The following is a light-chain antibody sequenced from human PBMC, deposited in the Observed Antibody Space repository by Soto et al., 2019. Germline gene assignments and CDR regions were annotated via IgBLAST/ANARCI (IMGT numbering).Light chain of an antibody. V-gene: IGLV1-44*01. CDR1: SSNIGSTT. Sequence: QSVLTQPPSASGTPGQRVTISCSGSSSNIGSTTVNWYQQLPGTAPKLLIYSNNQRPSGVPDRFSGSKSGTSASLAISGLQSEDEADYYCAAWDDSLNGLVFGGGTKVTV. CDR2: SNN. CDR3: AAWDDSLNGLV. J-gene: IGLJ3*02.